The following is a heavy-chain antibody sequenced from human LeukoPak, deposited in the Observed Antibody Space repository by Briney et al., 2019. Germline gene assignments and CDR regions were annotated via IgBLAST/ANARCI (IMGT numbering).Heavy chain of an antibody. CDR1: GFTVSSNY. CDR3: ARDLKWPYWYFDL. D-gene: IGHD5-12*01. CDR2: IYSGGST. V-gene: IGHV3-53*01. Sequence: GWSLRLSCAASGFTVSSNYMSWVRQAPGKGLEWVSVIYSGGSTYYADSVKGRFTISRDNSKNTLYLQMNSLRAEDTAVYYCARDLKWPYWYFDLWGRGTLVTVSS. J-gene: IGHJ2*01.